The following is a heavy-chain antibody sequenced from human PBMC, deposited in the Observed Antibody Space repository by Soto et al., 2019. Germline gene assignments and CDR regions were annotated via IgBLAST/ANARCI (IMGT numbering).Heavy chain of an antibody. J-gene: IGHJ4*02. CDR3: AKDLRGRYDSKRGVGY. CDR2: ISYDGSNK. D-gene: IGHD3-22*01. CDR1: GFTFSSYG. V-gene: IGHV3-30*18. Sequence: QVQLVESGGGVVQPGRSLRLSCAASGFTFSSYGMHWVRQAPGKGLEWVAVISYDGSNKYYADSVKGRFTISRDNSKNTLYLQMNSLRAEDTAVYYCAKDLRGRYDSKRGVGYWGQGTLVTVSS.